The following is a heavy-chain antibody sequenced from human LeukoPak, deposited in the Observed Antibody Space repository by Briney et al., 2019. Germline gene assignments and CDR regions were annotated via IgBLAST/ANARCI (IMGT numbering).Heavy chain of an antibody. CDR2: INHSGST. CDR1: GYSISSGYY. V-gene: IGHV4-38-2*01. D-gene: IGHD4-23*01. Sequence: PLETLSLTCAVSGYSISSGYYWGWIRQPPGKGLEWIGEINHSGSTNYSPSLKSRVTISVDTSKNQFSLNLSSVTAADTAVYYCARAYGGNADFDYWGQGTLVTVSS. J-gene: IGHJ4*02. CDR3: ARAYGGNADFDY.